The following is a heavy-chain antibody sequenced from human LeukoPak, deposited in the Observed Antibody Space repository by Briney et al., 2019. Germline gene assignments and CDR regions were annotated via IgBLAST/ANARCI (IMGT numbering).Heavy chain of an antibody. V-gene: IGHV1-46*01. D-gene: IGHD4-17*01. CDR2: ISPSGTT. Sequence: GASVKVSCKASGYTFTSYYIHWVRQAPGQGLEWMGQISPSGTTTYAQKFKGRVTMTMDKSTSTVNMDLSDLTFEDTAVYHCAKDSGAYGPDYWGQGTLLTVSS. CDR1: GYTFTSYY. J-gene: IGHJ4*02. CDR3: AKDSGAYGPDY.